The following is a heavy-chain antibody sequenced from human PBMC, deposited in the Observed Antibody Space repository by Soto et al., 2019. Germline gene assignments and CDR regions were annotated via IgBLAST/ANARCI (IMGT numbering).Heavy chain of an antibody. J-gene: IGHJ6*03. CDR1: GGSISSYY. CDR3: ARVPMYYDFWSGRYYYMDV. CDR2: INHSGST. Sequence: SETLSLTCTVSGGSISSYYWSWIRQPPGKGLEWIGEINHSGSTNYNPSLKSRVTISVDTSKNQFSLKLSSVTAADTAVYYCARVPMYYDFWSGRYYYMDVWGKGTTVTVSS. V-gene: IGHV4-34*01. D-gene: IGHD3-3*01.